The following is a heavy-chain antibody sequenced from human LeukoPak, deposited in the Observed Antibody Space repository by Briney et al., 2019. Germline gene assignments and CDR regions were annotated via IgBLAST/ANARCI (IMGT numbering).Heavy chain of an antibody. V-gene: IGHV4-34*01. CDR3: ARGRGWRYYYYYMDV. D-gene: IGHD2-15*01. Sequence: SETLSLTCTVSGGSISSYYWSWIRQPPGKGLEWIGEINHSGSTNYNPSLKSRVTISVDTSKNQFSLKLSSVTAADTAVYYCARGRGWRYYYYYMDVWGKGTTVTVSS. J-gene: IGHJ6*03. CDR2: INHSGST. CDR1: GGSISSYY.